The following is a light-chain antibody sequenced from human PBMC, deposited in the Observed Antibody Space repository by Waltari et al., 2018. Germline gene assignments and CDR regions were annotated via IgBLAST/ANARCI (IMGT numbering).Light chain of an antibody. J-gene: IGKJ3*01. CDR2: DAS. CDR3: QQRSNWPPV. CDR1: QSVSSY. Sequence: EIVLTQSPATLSLSPGDRATLSCRASQSVSSYFAWYQQKPGQAPRLLIYDASSRATCIPARFSGSGSGTDFTLTISSLEPEDFAVYYCQQRSNWPPVFGPGTKVDIK. V-gene: IGKV3-11*01.